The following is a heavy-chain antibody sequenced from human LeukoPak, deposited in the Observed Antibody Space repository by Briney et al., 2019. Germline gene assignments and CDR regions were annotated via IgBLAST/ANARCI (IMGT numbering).Heavy chain of an antibody. CDR1: GGSFSSGGYS. J-gene: IGHJ3*02. CDR2: IYHSGST. V-gene: IGHV4-30-2*01. D-gene: IGHD2-2*01. CDR3: SSYADDAFDI. Sequence: SQTLSLTCAVSGGSFSSGGYSWSWLRQPPGKGLEWIGYIYHSGSTYYNPSLKSRVTISVDRSKNQFSLKLSSVTAADTAVYYCSSYADDAFDIWGQGTMVTVSS.